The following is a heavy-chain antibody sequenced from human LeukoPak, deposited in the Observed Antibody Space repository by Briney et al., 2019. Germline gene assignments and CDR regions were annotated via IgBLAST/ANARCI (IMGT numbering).Heavy chain of an antibody. CDR1: GGSISSYY. CDR2: IYYSGTT. J-gene: IGHJ4*02. Sequence: PSETLSLTCTVSGGSISSYYWSWIRQPPGKGLEWIEYIYYSGTTNYNPSLKSRVTISVATSKNQFSLNLSSVTAADTAVYYCARGGGGEYSSGWYDYWGQGTLVTVSS. D-gene: IGHD6-19*01. CDR3: ARGGGGEYSSGWYDY. V-gene: IGHV4-59*01.